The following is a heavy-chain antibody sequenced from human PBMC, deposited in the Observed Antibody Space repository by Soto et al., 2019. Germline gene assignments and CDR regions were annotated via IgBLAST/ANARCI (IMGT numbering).Heavy chain of an antibody. CDR2: ISGNGRII. V-gene: IGHV3-11*01. J-gene: IGHJ4*02. D-gene: IGHD4-17*01. CDR3: ARDFDADSRTDFAY. Sequence: PGGSLRLSCATSGFIFSDYYMHWIRQAPGKGLEWISYISGNGRIIQYADSAKGRFTISRDNAQNSLYLQMNSLRAEDTALYFCARDFDADSRTDFAYWGQGTLVTVSS. CDR1: GFIFSDYY.